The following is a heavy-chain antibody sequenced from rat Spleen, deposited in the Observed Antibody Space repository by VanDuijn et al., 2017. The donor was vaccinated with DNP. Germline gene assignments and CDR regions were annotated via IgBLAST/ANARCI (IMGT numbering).Heavy chain of an antibody. D-gene: IGHD1-2*01. J-gene: IGHJ4*01. V-gene: IGHV5S10*01. Sequence: EEQLVESGGGLVQPGNSLKLSCTASGFTFSDYAMAWVRQSPKKGLELFATIIYDSSSSYYRDSVKGRFTISRDNVKSTLYLQMDSLRSEDTATYYCAKHKGSSSSYAMDAWGQGTSVTVSS. CDR1: GFTFSDYA. CDR3: AKHKGSSSSYAMDA. CDR2: IIYDSSSS.